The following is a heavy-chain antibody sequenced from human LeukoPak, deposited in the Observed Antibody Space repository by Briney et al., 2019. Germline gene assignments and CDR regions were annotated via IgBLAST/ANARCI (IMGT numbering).Heavy chain of an antibody. Sequence: GVSLRLSCAASAFTFSSYSMNWVRQAPGKGLEWVSSISSRSSYIYYADSVKGRFTISRDNAKNSLYLQMNSLRDEDTAVYYCARFPSGLQAFDYWGQGTLVTVSS. V-gene: IGHV3-21*01. D-gene: IGHD5-24*01. J-gene: IGHJ4*02. CDR2: ISSRSSYI. CDR3: ARFPSGLQAFDY. CDR1: AFTFSSYS.